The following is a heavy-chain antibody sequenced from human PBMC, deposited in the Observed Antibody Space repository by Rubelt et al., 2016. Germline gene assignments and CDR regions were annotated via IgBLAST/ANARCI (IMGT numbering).Heavy chain of an antibody. Sequence: LESGGGFVQPGGSLRLACAASGFTFSSYAMIWVRQTPEKGLEWVSGIRGSGGSSLYADSVKGRFTISRENSKNTLYLQMNDLRAEDTAVYHCATAPSAVLYYWGLGMLVTVSS. J-gene: IGHJ4*02. CDR2: IRGSGGSS. V-gene: IGHV3-23*01. CDR1: GFTFSSYA. D-gene: IGHD6-13*01. CDR3: ATAPSAVLYY.